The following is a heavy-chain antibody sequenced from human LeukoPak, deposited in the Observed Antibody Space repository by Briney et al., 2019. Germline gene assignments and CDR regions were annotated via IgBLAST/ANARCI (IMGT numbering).Heavy chain of an antibody. CDR3: AKGNYGEKIDY. D-gene: IGHD4-17*01. V-gene: IGHV3-74*01. J-gene: IGHJ4*02. Sequence: GGSLRLSCAASGFTFSSYWMHWVRQAPGKGLVWVSRINTGASTTSYADSVKGRFTISRDNSKNTLYLQMNSLKAEDAALYYCAKGNYGEKIDYWGPGTLVTVSS. CDR2: INTGASTT. CDR1: GFTFSSYW.